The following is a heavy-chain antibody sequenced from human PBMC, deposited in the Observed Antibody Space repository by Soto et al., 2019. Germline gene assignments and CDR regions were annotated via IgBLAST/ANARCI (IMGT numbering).Heavy chain of an antibody. Sequence: QVQLVQSGAEVKKPGASVKVSCKASGYTFTSYAMHWVRQAPGQRLEWMRWINAGNGNTKYSQKFQGRVTITRDTSASTAYMELSSLRSEDTAVYYCARDRGMVRGVMRHNWFDPWGQGTLVTVSS. CDR3: ARDRGMVRGVMRHNWFDP. D-gene: IGHD3-10*01. CDR2: INAGNGNT. J-gene: IGHJ5*02. CDR1: GYTFTSYA. V-gene: IGHV1-3*01.